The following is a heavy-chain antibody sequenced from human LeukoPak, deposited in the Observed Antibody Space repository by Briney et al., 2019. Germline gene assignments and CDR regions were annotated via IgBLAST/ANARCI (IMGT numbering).Heavy chain of an antibody. J-gene: IGHJ4*02. CDR1: GYSLTGYL. CDR2: INPNSGDT. V-gene: IGHV1-2*02. D-gene: IGHD3-22*01. Sequence: ASVKVSCQPSGYSLTGYLIHWVRQAPGQGLEWMGWINPNSGDTNYAQKFQGSLTMTRDTSINTASMELSRLRSADTAVYYCARDERYDSSGYPFDCWGQGTLVTVSS. CDR3: ARDERYDSSGYPFDC.